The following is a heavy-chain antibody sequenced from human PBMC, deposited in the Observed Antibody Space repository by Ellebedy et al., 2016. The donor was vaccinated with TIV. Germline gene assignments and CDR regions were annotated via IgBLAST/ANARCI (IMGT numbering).Heavy chain of an antibody. CDR1: GFTFSSYS. CDR2: ISSSSTTI. J-gene: IGHJ4*02. CDR3: ARGGVWFGELMDY. V-gene: IGHV3-48*01. Sequence: GESLKISCAASGFTFSSYSMNWVRQAPGKGLEWVSYISSSSTTIYYADSVKGRFTISRDNAKNLLYLQMNSLRAEDTAVYYCARGGVWFGELMDYWGQGTLVTVSS. D-gene: IGHD3-10*01.